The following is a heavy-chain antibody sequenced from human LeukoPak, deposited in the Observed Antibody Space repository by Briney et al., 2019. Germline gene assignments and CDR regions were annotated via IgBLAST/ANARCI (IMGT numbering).Heavy chain of an antibody. D-gene: IGHD3-10*01. CDR3: AMIYYGSGSSY. V-gene: IGHV1-3*01. Sequence: GASVKVSCKASGYTFTSYAMHWVRQAPGQRLKWMGWVNAGNGNTKYSQKFQGRVTITRDTSASTAYMELSSLRSEDTAVYYCAMIYYGSGSSYWGQGTLVTVSS. CDR1: GYTFTSYA. CDR2: VNAGNGNT. J-gene: IGHJ4*02.